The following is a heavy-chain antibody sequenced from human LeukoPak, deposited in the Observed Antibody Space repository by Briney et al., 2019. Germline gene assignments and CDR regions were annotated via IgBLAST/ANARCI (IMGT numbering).Heavy chain of an antibody. J-gene: IGHJ4*02. Sequence: GGSLRLSCSASGFTFNNYAMHWVRQAPGKGLEWVSAISGSGGSTYYADSVKGRFTISRDNSKNTLYLQMNSLRAEDTAVYYCAKASIARGSIDYWGREPWSPSPQ. V-gene: IGHV3-23*01. D-gene: IGHD2-21*01. CDR1: GFTFNNYA. CDR3: AKASIARGSIDY. CDR2: ISGSGGST.